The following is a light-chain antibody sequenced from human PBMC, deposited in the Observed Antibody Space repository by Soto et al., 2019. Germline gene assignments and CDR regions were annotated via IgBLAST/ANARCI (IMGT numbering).Light chain of an antibody. CDR1: QSVGGN. J-gene: IGKJ5*01. V-gene: IGKV3-20*01. CDR2: GAS. Sequence: EHVVTHSPGSLSLSPGYRATLSCRASQSVGGNVAWYQQIPGQPPKLLIFGASSRATGIADKFSGSGSGTDFTLTISSLEPADFALYYCQHYGVAPITFGQGTRLENK. CDR3: QHYGVAPIT.